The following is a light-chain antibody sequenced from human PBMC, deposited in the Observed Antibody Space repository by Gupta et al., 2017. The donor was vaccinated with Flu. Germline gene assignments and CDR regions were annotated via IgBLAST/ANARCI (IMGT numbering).Light chain of an antibody. J-gene: IGLJ3*02. Sequence: GQTATIGCGGDKIGSENVHWYQQKPGQAPVLLLYDEDVRHSGIPDRFSGSNSGSTATLTIRRVEAGDEADYYCQGGDTSTDNWVFGGGTKLTVI. CDR1: KIGSEN. V-gene: IGLV3-21*02. CDR2: DED. CDR3: QGGDTSTDNWV.